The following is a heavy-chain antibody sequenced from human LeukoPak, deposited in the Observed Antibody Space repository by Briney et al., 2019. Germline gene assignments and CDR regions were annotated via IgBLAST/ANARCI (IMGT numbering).Heavy chain of an antibody. CDR3: ARGSPTYYDFWSGYSGGDAFDI. CDR1: GTSFSGYF. Sequence: SETLSLTCAVYGTSFSGYFWTWIRQSPGKGLEWIGEVNHRGNTNYNPSLKSRVTISVDTSKNQFSLKLSSVTAADTAVYYCARGSPTYYDFWSGYSGGDAFDIWGQGTMVTVSS. D-gene: IGHD3-3*01. J-gene: IGHJ3*02. V-gene: IGHV4-34*01. CDR2: VNHRGNT.